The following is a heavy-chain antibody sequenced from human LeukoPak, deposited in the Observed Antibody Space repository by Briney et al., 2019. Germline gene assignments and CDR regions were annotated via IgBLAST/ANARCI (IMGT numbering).Heavy chain of an antibody. CDR3: AGALLDYYDSSGENDY. CDR2: INPNSGGT. Sequence: ASLRDSCKPPRYTLTGYNMHSVRHALGQGRECMALINPNSGGTNYAQKFQGMVTMTRDTSISTDYMELSRLRSDDTAVYYCAGALLDYYDSSGENDYWGQGTLVTVSS. CDR1: RYTLTGYN. J-gene: IGHJ4*02. V-gene: IGHV1-2*06. D-gene: IGHD3-22*01.